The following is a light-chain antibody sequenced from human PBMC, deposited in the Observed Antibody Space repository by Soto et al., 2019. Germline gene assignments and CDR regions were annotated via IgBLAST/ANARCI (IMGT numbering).Light chain of an antibody. J-gene: IGKJ5*01. CDR1: QGISSW. Sequence: DIQMTQSPSSVSASVGDRVTITCRASQGISSWLAWYQQKPGKAPKLLIYDASNLERGVPSRFSGTRSGTHFTFAITSLQPEDVATYYCQQSDSLPITFGQGTRLEI. CDR3: QQSDSLPIT. V-gene: IGKV1-33*01. CDR2: DAS.